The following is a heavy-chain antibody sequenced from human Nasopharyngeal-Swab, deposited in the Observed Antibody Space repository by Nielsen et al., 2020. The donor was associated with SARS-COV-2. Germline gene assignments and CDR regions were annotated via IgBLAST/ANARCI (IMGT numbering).Heavy chain of an antibody. Sequence: GGSLRLSCAASGFTFSNYATTWVRQAPGKGLEWVSYISGGGTTYYADSVKGRFTVSRDNSRNTLYLQVNSLRVEDTAVYYCAKARGGTYNYYFDYWAREPWSPSPQ. J-gene: IGHJ4*02. V-gene: IGHV3-23*01. D-gene: IGHD1-1*01. CDR3: AKARGGTYNYYFDY. CDR2: ISGGGTT. CDR1: GFTFSNYA.